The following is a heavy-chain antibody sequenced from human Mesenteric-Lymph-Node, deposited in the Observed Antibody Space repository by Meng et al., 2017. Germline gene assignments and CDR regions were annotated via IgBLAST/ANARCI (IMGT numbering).Heavy chain of an antibody. CDR3: ARDSDIVVVPAPSGY. CDR2: INPSGGST. CDR1: GYTFTAYW. D-gene: IGHD2-2*01. V-gene: IGHV1-46*01. J-gene: IGHJ4*02. Sequence: ASVKVSCKPSGYTFTAYWLHWVRLAPGQGLEWMGIINPSGGSTSYAQKFQGRVTMTRDTSTSTVYMELSSLRSEDTAVYYCARDSDIVVVPAPSGYWGQGTLVTVSS.